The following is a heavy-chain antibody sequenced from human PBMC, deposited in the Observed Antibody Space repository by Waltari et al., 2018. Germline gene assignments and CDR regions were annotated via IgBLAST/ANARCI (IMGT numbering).Heavy chain of an antibody. CDR1: GCSIRGFY. Sequence: QVQLQESGPSLLKPSETLSLIGTVSGCSIRGFYWSWVRQPPGTGLDWIGYIYYTGSTNFNPSLKSRVTMSVDTSKNQFSLKLCSVTAADTAFYYCARGGGGDWEWFDPWGQGTLVTVSS. CDR3: ARGGGGDWEWFDP. J-gene: IGHJ5*02. D-gene: IGHD2-21*02. V-gene: IGHV4-59*01. CDR2: IYYTGST.